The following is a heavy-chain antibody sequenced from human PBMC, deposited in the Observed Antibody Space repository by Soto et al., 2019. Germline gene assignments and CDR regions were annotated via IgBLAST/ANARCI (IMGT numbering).Heavy chain of an antibody. J-gene: IGHJ6*02. D-gene: IGHD6-6*01. V-gene: IGHV4-4*07. CDR2: IYSSGST. CDR3: ARDRSSEVYYYYGMDV. Sequence: SETLSLTCTVSSGSISSYYWSWIRQPAGKGLEWIGRIYSSGSTDYNPSLKSRVTMSVDTSKNQFSLKLSSVTAADTAVYYCARDRSSEVYYYYGMDVWGQGTTVTVSS. CDR1: SGSISSYY.